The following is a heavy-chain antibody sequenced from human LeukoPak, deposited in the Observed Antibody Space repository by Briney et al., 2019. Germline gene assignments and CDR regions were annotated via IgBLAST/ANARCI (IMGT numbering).Heavy chain of an antibody. D-gene: IGHD6-19*01. V-gene: IGHV3-23*01. CDR1: GFTFTSYA. J-gene: IGHJ4*02. Sequence: GGSLRLSCAASGFTFTSYAMYWVRQAPGKGLEWVSGIFGSGGNPHYADSVQGRFTISRDNYQNTVYLQMNSLRAEDTAVYYCAKTTTGYSSGRYPGWPVDYWGQGTLVTVSS. CDR2: IFGSGGNP. CDR3: AKTTTGYSSGRYPGWPVDY.